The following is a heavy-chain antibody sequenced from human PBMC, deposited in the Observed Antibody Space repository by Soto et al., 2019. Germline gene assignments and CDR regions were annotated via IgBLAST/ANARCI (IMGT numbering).Heavy chain of an antibody. CDR2: IYYTGST. Sequence: QVQLQESGPGLVKPSETLSLTCTVSGGSISSYFWSWIRQPPGKGLEWIGYIYYTGSTNYNPSLKSRVTISVDTSKNQFSLQLSXXXXXXXXXXXXXXXXXXXXXXGRGTLVTVSS. CDR1: GGSISSYF. V-gene: IGHV4-59*01. CDR3: XXXXXXXXX. J-gene: IGHJ2*01.